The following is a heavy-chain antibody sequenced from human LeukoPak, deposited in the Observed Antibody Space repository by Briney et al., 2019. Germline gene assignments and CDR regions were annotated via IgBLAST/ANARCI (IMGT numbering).Heavy chain of an antibody. CDR1: GFTFSSYW. CDR3: ARDRWFRGAVAGTGFDY. CDR2: IKQGGSEK. J-gene: IGHJ4*02. V-gene: IGHV3-7*01. D-gene: IGHD6-19*01. Sequence: GGSLRLSCAASGFTFSSYWMSWVRQAPGKGLEWVANIKQGGSEKYYVDSVKGRFTISKDNAKNSLYLQMNSLRAEDTAVYYCARDRWFRGAVAGTGFDYWGQGTLVTVSS.